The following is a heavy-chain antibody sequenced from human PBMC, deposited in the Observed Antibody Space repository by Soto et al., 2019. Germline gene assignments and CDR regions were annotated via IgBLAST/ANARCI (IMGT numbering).Heavy chain of an antibody. Sequence: SETLSLTCSVSGDSITSYYWSWIRQSPGKGLEWIGYIHDSGRTNYNPSLKSRLTISVDTSKNQFSLKVRSVTAADTAAYYCARFGRGDTYYGLDVWGQGTTVTVSS. CDR1: GDSITSYY. J-gene: IGHJ6*02. D-gene: IGHD3-10*01. CDR2: IHDSGRT. V-gene: IGHV4-59*01. CDR3: ARFGRGDTYYGLDV.